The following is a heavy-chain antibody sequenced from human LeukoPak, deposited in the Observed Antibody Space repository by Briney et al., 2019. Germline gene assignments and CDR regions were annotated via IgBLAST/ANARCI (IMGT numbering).Heavy chain of an antibody. CDR3: ATTGSYYYDSSGYYFRTWLDP. V-gene: IGHV5-51*01. J-gene: IGHJ5*02. Sequence: GESLKISCKGSGNTFTNYWIGWVRQMPGKGLEWMGIIYPGDSDTRYSPSFQGQVTISADKSISTAYLQWSSLKASDTAMYYCATTGSYYYDSSGYYFRTWLDPWGQGTLVTVSS. CDR2: IYPGDSDT. CDR1: GNTFTNYW. D-gene: IGHD3-22*01.